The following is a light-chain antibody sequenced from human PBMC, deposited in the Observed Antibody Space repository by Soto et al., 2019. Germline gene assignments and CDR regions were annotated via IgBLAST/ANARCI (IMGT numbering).Light chain of an antibody. CDR2: DVS. CDR1: SSDIGAYNY. Sequence: QSALTQPASVSGSPGQSITISCTGTSSDIGAYNYVSWYQHHPGKAPKFIIYDVSNRPSGVSDRFSGFKSGNTASLTISRLQAEDEADYYCNSYTSSSTYVFGTGTKVTVL. V-gene: IGLV2-14*03. CDR3: NSYTSSSTYV. J-gene: IGLJ1*01.